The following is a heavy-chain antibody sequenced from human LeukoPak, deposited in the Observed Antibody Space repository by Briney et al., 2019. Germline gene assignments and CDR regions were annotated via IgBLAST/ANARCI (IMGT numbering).Heavy chain of an antibody. CDR3: ARVAVSGPTGWFDS. D-gene: IGHD2-8*02. V-gene: IGHV3-21*01. Sequence: PGGSLRLSCGGSGFALKSYSLTWVRQAPGKGLEWVSSISSTSAHIHYADSVKGRFTISRDNVGNVVYLEMNGLRAEDTATYYCARVAVSGPTGWFDSWGQGTLVIVSS. CDR1: GFALKSYS. CDR2: ISSTSAHI. J-gene: IGHJ5*01.